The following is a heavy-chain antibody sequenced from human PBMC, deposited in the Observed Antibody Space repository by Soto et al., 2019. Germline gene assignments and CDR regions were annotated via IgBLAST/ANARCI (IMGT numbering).Heavy chain of an antibody. D-gene: IGHD3-16*01. CDR1: GGSIISSHW. CDR3: GGSGGGEDY. Sequence: QVQLQESGPGLVKPSGTLSLTCAVSGGSIISSHWWSWVRQPPGKGLEWIGEIYHSGSTNYNPSPQGRVNISGNKSKNQFSPKMGLGTAADPAGYFLGGSGGGEDYWGQGTLVTVSS. J-gene: IGHJ4*02. V-gene: IGHV4-4*02. CDR2: IYHSGST.